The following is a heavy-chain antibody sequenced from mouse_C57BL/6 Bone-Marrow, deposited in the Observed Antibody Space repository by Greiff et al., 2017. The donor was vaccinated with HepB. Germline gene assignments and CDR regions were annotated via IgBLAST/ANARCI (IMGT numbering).Heavy chain of an antibody. CDR3: ARDYYGSSYWYFDV. Sequence: EVQRVESEGGLVQPGSSMKLSCTASGFTFSDYYMAWVRQVPEKGLEWVANINYDGSSTYYLDSLKSRFIISRDTAKNILYLQISSLKSEDTATYYCARDYYGSSYWYFDVWGTGTTVTGAS. J-gene: IGHJ1*03. CDR2: INYDGSST. V-gene: IGHV5-16*01. CDR1: GFTFSDYY. D-gene: IGHD1-1*01.